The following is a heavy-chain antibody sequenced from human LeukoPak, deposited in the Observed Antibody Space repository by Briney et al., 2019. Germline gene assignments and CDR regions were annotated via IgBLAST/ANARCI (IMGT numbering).Heavy chain of an antibody. J-gene: IGHJ4*02. CDR3: ARAHYYGSGSYYMIAY. D-gene: IGHD3-10*01. Sequence: SETLSLTCTVSGGSISSYYWSWIRQPPGKGLEWIGYIYYSGSTNYNPSLKSRVTISVDTSKNQFSLRLNSVTAADTAVYYCARAHYYGSGSYYMIAYWGQGTLVTVSS. CDR2: IYYSGST. V-gene: IGHV4-59*12. CDR1: GGSISSYY.